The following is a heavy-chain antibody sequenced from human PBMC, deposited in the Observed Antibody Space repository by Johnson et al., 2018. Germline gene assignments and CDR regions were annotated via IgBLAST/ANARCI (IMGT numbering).Heavy chain of an antibody. J-gene: IGHJ6*02. Sequence: QVQLVESGGGVVQPGRSLRLSCATSGFTFTTYGMHWVRQAPGKGLEWVAVIWSDGGSESYADSVKGRFTISRDNSKKTLYLQMNSLRAEDTAVYYCARGDLLTGQYYYYGMDVWGQGTTVTVSS. V-gene: IGHV3-33*01. CDR1: GFTFTTYG. CDR3: ARGDLLTGQYYYYGMDV. CDR2: IWSDGGSE. D-gene: IGHD3-9*01.